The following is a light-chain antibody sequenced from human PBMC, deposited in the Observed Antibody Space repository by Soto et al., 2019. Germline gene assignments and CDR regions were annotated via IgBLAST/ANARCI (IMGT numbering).Light chain of an antibody. CDR3: QQYNDRPPLT. Sequence: DIVLAQSPGTLSLCTGDRATLSCRASQSVSTSYLAWYQQQPGQAPRLLIYDTSSRATGVPARFSGSGSGTEFTLTISSLKAEDFAVYYCQQYNDRPPLTFGGGTKVDIK. V-gene: IGKV3-15*01. CDR1: QSVSTSY. J-gene: IGKJ4*01. CDR2: DTS.